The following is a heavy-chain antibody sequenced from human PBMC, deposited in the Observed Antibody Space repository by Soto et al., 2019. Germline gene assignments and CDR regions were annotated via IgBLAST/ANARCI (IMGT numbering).Heavy chain of an antibody. CDR1: GDSVSSNSAI. D-gene: IGHD6-19*01. CDR3: ARVYSSGWSFYYGTDV. CDR2: TYYTSKWYN. Sequence: QATLQQSGPGLVKPSQTLSLTCAISGDSVSSNSAIWNWFRQSPSRGLEWLGRTYYTSKWYNDYAVSVKRRIRINPDASMNQVSLQLNSVTPEDTAVYYCARVYSSGWSFYYGTDVWGQGTTVTVSS. J-gene: IGHJ6*02. V-gene: IGHV6-1*01.